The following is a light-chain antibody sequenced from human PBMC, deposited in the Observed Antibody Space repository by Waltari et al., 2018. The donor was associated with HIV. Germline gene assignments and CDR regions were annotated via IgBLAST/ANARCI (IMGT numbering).Light chain of an antibody. J-gene: IGLJ2*01. V-gene: IGLV1-47*01. CDR2: RDH. Sequence: QSVLTQPPSVSGTPGQRVTISWSGSTSNIGSNYVYWYQQLPETATKLLIYRDHQRPSGVPDRFSGSKSGTSASLAINGLRSEDEADYYCAAWDDPLCCQGVFGGGTKLTVL. CDR3: AAWDDPLCCQGV. CDR1: TSNIGSNY.